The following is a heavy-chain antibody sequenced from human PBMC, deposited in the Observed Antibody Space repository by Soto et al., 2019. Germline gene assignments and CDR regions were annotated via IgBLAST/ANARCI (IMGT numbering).Heavy chain of an antibody. V-gene: IGHV3-7*01. D-gene: IGHD7-27*01. CDR1: GFSFSTYW. Sequence: GGALRLSCAASGFSFSTYWMTWVRQVPGKGLEWVASIKEDGSEKNCVDSVNGRFTISRDNAKNSLFLQMNSLRADVSAVYYCARYVGWGWFDPWGQGTLVTVSS. CDR3: ARYVGWGWFDP. J-gene: IGHJ5*02. CDR2: IKEDGSEK.